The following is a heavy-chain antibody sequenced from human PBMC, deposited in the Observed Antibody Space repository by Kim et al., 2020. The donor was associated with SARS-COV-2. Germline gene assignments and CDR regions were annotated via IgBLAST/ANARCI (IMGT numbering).Heavy chain of an antibody. Sequence: GESLKISCKGSGYSFTSYWISWVRQMPGKGLEWMGRIDPSDSYTNYSPSFQGHVTISADKSISTAYLQWSSLKASDTAMYYCARHPKYYDYVWGSYRGAYYYYGMDVWGQGTTVTVSS. CDR3: ARHPKYYDYVWGSYRGAYYYYGMDV. D-gene: IGHD3-16*02. V-gene: IGHV5-10-1*01. CDR1: GYSFTSYW. J-gene: IGHJ6*02. CDR2: IDPSDSYT.